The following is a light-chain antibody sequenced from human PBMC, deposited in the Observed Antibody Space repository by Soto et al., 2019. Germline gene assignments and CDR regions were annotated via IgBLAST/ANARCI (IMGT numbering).Light chain of an antibody. Sequence: EIVLTQSPGTLSLSPGERATLSCRASQSVSSSYLAWYQQKPGQAPRLLIYGASSRATGIPDRFSGSGSGTDFTLTISRLEPEDFAVYYCQQYGSSPPVFLTFGGGTKVEIK. V-gene: IGKV3-20*01. CDR2: GAS. CDR3: QQYGSSPPVFLT. J-gene: IGKJ4*01. CDR1: QSVSSSY.